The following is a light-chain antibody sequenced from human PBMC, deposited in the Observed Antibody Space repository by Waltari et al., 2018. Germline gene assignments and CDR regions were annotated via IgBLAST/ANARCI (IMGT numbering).Light chain of an antibody. J-gene: IGLJ3*02. CDR2: GST. CDR3: QSYDTSLRVV. CDR1: GSNIGAGYD. V-gene: IGLV1-40*01. Sequence: QSVLTQPPSVSGAPGQRVTISCTGSGSNIGAGYDVHWYQQLPRAAPKLLIYGSTSRPLGVPDRFFGSTSGTAASLAITGLQAEYEADYYCQSYDTSLRVVFGGGTKLTVL.